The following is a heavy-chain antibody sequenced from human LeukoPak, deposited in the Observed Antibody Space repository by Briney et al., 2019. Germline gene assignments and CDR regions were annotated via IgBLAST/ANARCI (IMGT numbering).Heavy chain of an antibody. CDR3: AKNEGGYSYGLFDY. Sequence: GGSLTLSWAASGFSFNNYPMSWIRQAPGKGLEWFSVISGSGGTTNYADSVKGRFTISRDNPKNTLYLQMNSLRVEDTAVYYCAKNEGGYSYGLFDYWGQGTLVTVSS. J-gene: IGHJ4*02. CDR1: GFSFNNYP. V-gene: IGHV3-23*01. CDR2: ISGSGGTT. D-gene: IGHD5-18*01.